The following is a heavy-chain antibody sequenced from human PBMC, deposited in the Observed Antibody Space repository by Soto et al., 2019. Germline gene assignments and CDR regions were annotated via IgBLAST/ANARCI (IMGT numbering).Heavy chain of an antibody. V-gene: IGHV1-69*13. D-gene: IGHD3-16*02. CDR1: GGTFSSYA. Sequence: ASVKVSCKASGGTFSSYAISWVRQAPGQGLEWMGGIIPIFGTANYAQKFQGRFTITADESTSTAYMELSSLRSEDTAVYYCARDRLSRGHYYGMDVWGQGTTVTVSS. CDR2: IIPIFGTA. J-gene: IGHJ6*02. CDR3: ARDRLSRGHYYGMDV.